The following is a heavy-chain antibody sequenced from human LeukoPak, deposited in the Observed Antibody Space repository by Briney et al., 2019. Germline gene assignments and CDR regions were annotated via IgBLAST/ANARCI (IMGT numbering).Heavy chain of an antibody. V-gene: IGHV4-59*01. D-gene: IGHD1-26*01. Sequence: SETLSLTCTVSGGSISGSFWHWIRQPPGKGLEWMGYVFDRGTTAYNPSLKRRVTMSLDTSKSQFSLNLSSVTAADTAVYFCARWGRGVGATPWKKAFDIWGQGTMVTVSS. CDR2: VFDRGTT. CDR3: ARWGRGVGATPWKKAFDI. J-gene: IGHJ3*02. CDR1: GGSISGSF.